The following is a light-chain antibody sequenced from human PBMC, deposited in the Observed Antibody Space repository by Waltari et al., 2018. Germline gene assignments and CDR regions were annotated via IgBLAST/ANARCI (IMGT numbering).Light chain of an antibody. Sequence: QAGLTQPPSVSKDLRQTATLTCTGNSKKVGNQGTAWLQQQQGHPPKLLSYRNNNRPSGISERFSASTSGNTASLTISGLQPEDEGDYYCSAWDSSLSAWVFGGGTKLTVL. CDR1: SKKVGNQG. J-gene: IGLJ3*02. V-gene: IGLV10-54*04. CDR2: RNN. CDR3: SAWDSSLSAWV.